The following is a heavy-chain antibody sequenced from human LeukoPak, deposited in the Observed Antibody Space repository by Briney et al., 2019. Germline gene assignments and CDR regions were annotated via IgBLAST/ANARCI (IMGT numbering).Heavy chain of an antibody. D-gene: IGHD3-10*01. CDR2: INHDGSEK. V-gene: IGHV3-7*01. CDR3: GRRGSLSDY. J-gene: IGHJ4*02. CDR1: GFSFSDYW. Sequence: GGSLRLSCAASGFSFSDYWMSWVRQDPGKGLEWVANINHDGSEKHYVDSVKGRFTISRDNAKNSLSLQMTSLRDVDTALYYCGRRGSLSDYWGQGSLVSVSS.